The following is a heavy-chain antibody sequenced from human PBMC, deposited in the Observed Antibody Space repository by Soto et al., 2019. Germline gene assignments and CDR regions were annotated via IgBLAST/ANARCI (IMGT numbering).Heavy chain of an antibody. CDR2: ISPKSGGT. Sequence: QVPLVQSGAEVKESGASVKVSCKASGYTFTGYYIHWVRQAPGQGLEWVGEISPKSGGTRYAQKFQGRVTMTKDTSISTVYMELGNLSPDDTAVYYCGRGRSGELVVFYWGQGTLVTVHS. CDR1: GYTFTGYY. V-gene: IGHV1-2*02. CDR3: GRGRSGELVVFY. D-gene: IGHD1-7*01. J-gene: IGHJ4*02.